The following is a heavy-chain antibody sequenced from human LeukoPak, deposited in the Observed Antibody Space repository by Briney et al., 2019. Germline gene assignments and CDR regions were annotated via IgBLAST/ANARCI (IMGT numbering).Heavy chain of an antibody. CDR2: FDPEDGET. Sequence: ASVKVSCKASGYTFTGYYMHWVRQAPGKGLEWMGGFDPEDGETIYAQKFQGRVTMTEDTSTDTAYMELSSLRSEDTAVYYCATDLQWKGDYWGQGTLVTVSS. D-gene: IGHD6-19*01. CDR3: ATDLQWKGDY. CDR1: GYTFTGYY. J-gene: IGHJ4*02. V-gene: IGHV1-24*01.